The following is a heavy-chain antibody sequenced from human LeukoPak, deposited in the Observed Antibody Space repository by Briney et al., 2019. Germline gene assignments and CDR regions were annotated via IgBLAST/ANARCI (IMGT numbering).Heavy chain of an antibody. D-gene: IGHD2/OR15-2a*01. CDR3: ARAREYLAIDY. J-gene: IGHJ4*02. V-gene: IGHV3-66*02. CDR2: LYSAGNT. CDR1: GFTVSSNY. Sequence: GGSLRLSCAASGFTVSSNYMNWVRQAPGKGLEWVSVLYSAGNTFYADSVKGRFTISRDNSKNTLYLQMNSLRPEDTAVYYCARAREYLAIDYWGQGTLVTVTS.